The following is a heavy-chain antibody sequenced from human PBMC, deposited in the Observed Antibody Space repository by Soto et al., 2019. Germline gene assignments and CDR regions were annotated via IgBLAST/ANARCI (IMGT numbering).Heavy chain of an antibody. V-gene: IGHV1-46*01. J-gene: IGHJ5*02. Sequence: ASVKVSCKASGYPFTTYYMHWVRQAPGQGLEWMGIINPSGGSTTYAQKFQGRVIMTRDTSTSTLYMELTSLRSEDTAVYYCARYDSRHHWGQGTLVTVSS. CDR2: INPSGGST. D-gene: IGHD3-3*01. CDR3: ARYDSRHH. CDR1: GYPFTTYY.